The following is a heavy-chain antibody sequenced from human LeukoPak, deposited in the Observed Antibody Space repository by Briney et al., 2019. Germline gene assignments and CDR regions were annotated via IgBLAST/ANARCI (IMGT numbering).Heavy chain of an antibody. J-gene: IGHJ5*02. CDR3: VKDGGDYGENGWFDP. V-gene: IGHV3-64D*09. Sequence: PGGSLRLSCSASGFTFSTYAMHWVRQAPGKGLECVSVISSDGGRIYYPDPVKGRFTISRDNSKNTLYLHMSSLRPEDTAVYYCVKDGGDYGENGWFDPWGQGTLVTVSS. CDR2: ISSDGGRI. D-gene: IGHD4-17*01. CDR1: GFTFSTYA.